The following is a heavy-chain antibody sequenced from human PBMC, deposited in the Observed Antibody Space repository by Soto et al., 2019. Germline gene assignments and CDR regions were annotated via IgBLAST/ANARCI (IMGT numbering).Heavy chain of an antibody. J-gene: IGHJ4*02. CDR3: AGARLNYDILTG. D-gene: IGHD3-9*01. CDR1: GGSISSYY. CDR2: IYYSGST. Sequence: QVQLQESGPGLVKPSETLSLTCTVSGGSISSYYWSWIRQPPGKGLEWIGYIYYSGSTNYNPSLKSRVTISVDTSKNQFSLKLSSVTAADTAVYYCAGARLNYDILTGWGQGTLVTVSS. V-gene: IGHV4-59*08.